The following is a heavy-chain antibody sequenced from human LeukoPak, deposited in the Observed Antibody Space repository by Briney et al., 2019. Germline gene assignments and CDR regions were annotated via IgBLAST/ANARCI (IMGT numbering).Heavy chain of an antibody. CDR3: ANQVYSSSWSAFY. D-gene: IGHD6-13*01. J-gene: IGHJ4*02. V-gene: IGHV3-23*01. CDR1: GFTFSSYS. CDR2: ISGSGGST. Sequence: PGGSLRLSCAASGFTFSSYSMNWVRQAPGKGLEWVSAISGSGGSTYYADSVKGRFTISRDNSKNTLYLQMNSLRAEDTAVYYCANQVYSSSWSAFYWGQGTLVTVSS.